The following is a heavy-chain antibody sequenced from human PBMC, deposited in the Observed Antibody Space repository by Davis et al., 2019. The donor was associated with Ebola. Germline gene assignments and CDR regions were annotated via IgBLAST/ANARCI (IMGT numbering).Heavy chain of an antibody. CDR3: ARDGKYYDFWSGYYPD. J-gene: IGHJ4*02. D-gene: IGHD3-3*01. CDR1: GFTFSSYW. Sequence: GGSLRLSCAVSGFTFSSYWMNWVRQAPGKGLEWVAIIKQDGSEKYYVDSVKGRFTISRDNAKNSLYLQMNSLRAEDTAVYYCARDGKYYDFWSGYYPDWGQGTLVTVSS. CDR2: IKQDGSEK. V-gene: IGHV3-7*01.